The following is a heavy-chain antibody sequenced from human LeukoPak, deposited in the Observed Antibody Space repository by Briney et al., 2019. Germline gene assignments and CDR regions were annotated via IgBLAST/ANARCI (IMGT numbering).Heavy chain of an antibody. CDR1: GYTFKNYD. CDR2: MNPNSGNT. V-gene: IGHV1-8*02. J-gene: IGHJ4*02. CDR3: ARATPGGLHGYSFDY. Sequence: ASLMISCKASGYTFKNYDINWVRQAPGQGLEWMGWMNPNSGNTGFAQKFQDRVSMTRDTSINTAYMELTSLRSGDTAVYYCARATPGGLHGYSFDYRGQGTVGTVYS. D-gene: IGHD5-24*01.